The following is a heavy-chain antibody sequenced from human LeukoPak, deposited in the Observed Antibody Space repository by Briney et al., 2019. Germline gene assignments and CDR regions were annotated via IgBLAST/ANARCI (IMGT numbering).Heavy chain of an antibody. D-gene: IGHD6-13*01. V-gene: IGHV3-9*01. J-gene: IGHJ4*02. CDR3: ARTIAARYYFDY. CDR1: GFTFDDYA. Sequence: SLRLSCAASGFTFDDYAMHWVRQAPGKGLEWVSGISWNSGSIGYADSVKGRFTISRDNVKNSLYLQMNSLRAEDTAVYYCARTIAARYYFDYWGQGTLVTVSS. CDR2: ISWNSGSI.